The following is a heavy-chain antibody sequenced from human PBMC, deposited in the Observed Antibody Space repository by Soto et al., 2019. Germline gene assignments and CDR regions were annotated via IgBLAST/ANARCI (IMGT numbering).Heavy chain of an antibody. D-gene: IGHD2-21*01. Sequence: GGSLRLSCSVSGLTFSTYSMAWIRQAPGKGLEWLSYISSSSSVIYYADSVKGRITVSRDNGKNALILQMHSLRADDTAVYYCARYLIIPRAFDIWGQGTAVTV. V-gene: IGHV3-48*04. CDR2: ISSSSSVI. CDR1: GLTFSTYS. J-gene: IGHJ3*02. CDR3: ARYLIIPRAFDI.